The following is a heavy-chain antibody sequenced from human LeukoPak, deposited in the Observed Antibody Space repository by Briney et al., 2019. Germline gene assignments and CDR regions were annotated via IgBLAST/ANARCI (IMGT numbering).Heavy chain of an antibody. D-gene: IGHD3-22*01. CDR2: IYTSGST. CDR1: GGSISSYY. V-gene: IGHV4-4*07. Sequence: SETRSLTWTVSGGSISSYYWSWIRKPAGKGLDWIGRIYTSGSTNYNPSLKSRGSISVDKSKNQFSLKLSSVTAADTDVYYCARDYSYYYDSSGYSGDYWGQGTLVTVSS. CDR3: ARDYSYYYDSSGYSGDY. J-gene: IGHJ4*02.